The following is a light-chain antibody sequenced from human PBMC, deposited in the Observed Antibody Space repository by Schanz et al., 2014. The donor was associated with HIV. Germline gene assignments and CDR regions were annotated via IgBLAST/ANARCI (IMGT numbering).Light chain of an antibody. CDR3: ISYTSDSVV. J-gene: IGLJ2*01. V-gene: IGLV2-14*03. CDR1: RVDVGDYPH. Sequence: QSALTQPRSVSGSPGQSVTISCIGVRVDVGDYPHVSWFQQHPGKAPKLMMYDVSRRPSGVSNRFSGSKSGNTASLTISGLRAEDDADYYCISYTSDSVVFGGGTKLTVL. CDR2: DVS.